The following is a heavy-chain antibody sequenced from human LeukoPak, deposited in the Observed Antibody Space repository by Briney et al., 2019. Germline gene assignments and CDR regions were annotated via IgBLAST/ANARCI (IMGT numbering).Heavy chain of an antibody. CDR3: ASGGSGSYPYYFDY. CDR1: GGSISSGSYY. J-gene: IGHJ4*02. V-gene: IGHV4-61*02. D-gene: IGHD3-10*01. CDR2: IYTSGST. Sequence: SETLSLTCTVSGGSISSGSYYWSWIRQPAGKGLEWIGRIYTSGSTNYNPSLKSRVTISVDTSKNQFSLKLSSVTAADTAVYYCASGGSGSYPYYFDYWGQGTLVTVSS.